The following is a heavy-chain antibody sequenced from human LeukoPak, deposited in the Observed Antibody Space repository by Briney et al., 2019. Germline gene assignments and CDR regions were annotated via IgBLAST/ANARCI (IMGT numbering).Heavy chain of an antibody. CDR1: GGSISSYC. D-gene: IGHD3-9*01. CDR2: VYYSGGT. V-gene: IGHV4-59*01. J-gene: IGHJ2*01. Sequence: SETLSLTCTVSGGSISSYCWSWIRQPPGKGLEWIGYVYYSGGTNYNPSLKSRVTISVDTSKNQFSLRLSSVTAADTAVYYCATWHDKGWYFDLWGRGTLVTVSS. CDR3: ATWHDKGWYFDL.